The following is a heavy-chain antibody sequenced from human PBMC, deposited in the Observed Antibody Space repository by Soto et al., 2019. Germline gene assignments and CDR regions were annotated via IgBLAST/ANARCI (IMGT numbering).Heavy chain of an antibody. CDR2: IYWNDDK. CDR3: AHRPVGGAFDI. Sequence: SGPSGEPTQTLTLTCTFSGFSLSTSGVAVGWIRQPPGEALECLALIYWNDDKRYNPSLRSRLTVSRDTSKNQVVLTMTNMDPVDTATYYCAHRPVGGAFDIWGQGTMVTVSS. CDR1: GFSLSTSGVA. J-gene: IGHJ3*02. V-gene: IGHV2-5*01.